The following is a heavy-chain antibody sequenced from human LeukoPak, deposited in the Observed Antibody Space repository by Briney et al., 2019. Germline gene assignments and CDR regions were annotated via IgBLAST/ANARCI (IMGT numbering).Heavy chain of an antibody. V-gene: IGHV4-34*01. J-gene: IGHJ4*02. CDR1: GGSISSYY. Sequence: SETLSLTCIVSGGSISSYYWSWIRQPPGKGLEWIGEINHSGSTNYNPSLKSRVTISVDTSKNQFSLKLSSVTAADTAVYYCARDDTVTTKAFDYWGQGTLVTVSS. D-gene: IGHD4-17*01. CDR2: INHSGST. CDR3: ARDDTVTTKAFDY.